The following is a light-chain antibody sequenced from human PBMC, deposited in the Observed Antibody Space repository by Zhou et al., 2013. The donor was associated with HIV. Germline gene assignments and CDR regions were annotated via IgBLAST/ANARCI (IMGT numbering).Light chain of an antibody. CDR3: QQYNNWPLT. CDR1: QSVSSN. J-gene: IGKJ4*01. V-gene: IGKV3-15*01. CDR2: AAS. Sequence: EIVLTQSPGTLSLSPGERATFSCRASQSVSSNYLAWYQQKPGRTPRLLIYAASTRATGIPARFSGSGSGTEFTLTISSLQSEDFAVYYCQQYNNWPLTFGGGTKVEIK.